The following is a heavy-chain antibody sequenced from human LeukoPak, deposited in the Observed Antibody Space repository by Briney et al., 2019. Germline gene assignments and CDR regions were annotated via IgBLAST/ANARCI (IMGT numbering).Heavy chain of an antibody. J-gene: IGHJ3*02. CDR3: ARGRLRITMIVVVITTNAFDI. D-gene: IGHD3-22*01. V-gene: IGHV4-30-4*08. Sequence: SETLSLTCTVSGGSISSGDYYWSWIRQPPGKGLEWIGYIYYSGSTYYNPSLKSRVTISVDTSKNQFSLKLSSVTAADTAVYYCARGRLRITMIVVVITTNAFDIWGQGTMVTVSS. CDR2: IYYSGST. CDR1: GGSISSGDYY.